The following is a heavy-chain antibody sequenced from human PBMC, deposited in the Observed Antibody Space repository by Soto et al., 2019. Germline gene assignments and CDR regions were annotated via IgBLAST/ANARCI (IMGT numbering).Heavy chain of an antibody. CDR2: IWYDGSKT. CDR3: VRDPATVTSYFDY. Sequence: GGSLRLSCAASGFAFSGYGMHWVRQAPGKGLEWVALIWYDGSKTYHADSVKGRFAISTDDSKSTLFLQMSSLRVDDTAVYYCVRDPATVTSYFDYWGQGALVTVSS. V-gene: IGHV3-33*01. J-gene: IGHJ4*02. D-gene: IGHD4-17*01. CDR1: GFAFSGYG.